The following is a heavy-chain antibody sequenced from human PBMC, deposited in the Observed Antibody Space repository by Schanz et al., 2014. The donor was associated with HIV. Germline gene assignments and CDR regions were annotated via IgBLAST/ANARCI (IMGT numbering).Heavy chain of an antibody. CDR3: ARDGGEV. CDR1: GFRFRSYW. J-gene: IGHJ6*02. Sequence: VRLVESGGGVVQPGGSLRLSCAASGFRFRSYWMSWVRQAPGKGLEWVANIKEDGIEKYHADSVKGRFTISRDNAKNSLFLQMESLRAEDTAVYYCARDGGEVWGQGTTVTVSS. V-gene: IGHV3-7*01. CDR2: IKEDGIEK. D-gene: IGHD3-16*01.